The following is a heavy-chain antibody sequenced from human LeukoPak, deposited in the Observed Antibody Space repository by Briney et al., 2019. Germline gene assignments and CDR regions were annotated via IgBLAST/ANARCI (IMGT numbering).Heavy chain of an antibody. CDR3: TTYKSGHY. CDR1: GFTFSGCG. CDR2: ITTKANTYAT. V-gene: IGHV3-73*01. J-gene: IGHJ4*02. D-gene: IGHD3-3*01. Sequence: GGSLRLSCAASGFTFSGCGMHWVRQASGKGLEWVGRITTKANTYATAYAASLKGRFTISRDDSTNTAYLQMNNLRIEDTAVYYCTTYKSGHYWGQGVLVTVSS.